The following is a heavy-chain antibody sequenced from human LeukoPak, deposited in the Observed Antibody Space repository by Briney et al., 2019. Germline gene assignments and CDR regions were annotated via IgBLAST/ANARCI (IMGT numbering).Heavy chain of an antibody. CDR3: ARDPAGVTTSVSYFDY. CDR1: GGTFSSYA. CDR2: IIPIFGTA. J-gene: IGHJ4*02. D-gene: IGHD4-17*01. V-gene: IGHV1-69*13. Sequence: EASVKVSCKASGGTFSSYAISWVRQAPGQGLEWMGGIIPIFGTANYAQKFQGRVTITADESTSTANMELSSLRSEDTAVYYCARDPAGVTTSVSYFDYWGQGTLVTVSS.